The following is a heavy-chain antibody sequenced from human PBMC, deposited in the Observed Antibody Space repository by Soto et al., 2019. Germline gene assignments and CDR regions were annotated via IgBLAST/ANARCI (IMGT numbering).Heavy chain of an antibody. CDR3: ARGQPLIAVAGPREGWFDP. J-gene: IGHJ5*02. V-gene: IGHV4-34*01. D-gene: IGHD6-19*01. Sequence: PSETLSLTCAVYGGSFSGYYWSWIRQPPGKGLEWIREINHSGSTNYNPSLKSRVTISVDTSKNQFSLKLSSVTAADTAVYYCARGQPLIAVAGPREGWFDPWGQGTLVTVSS. CDR2: INHSGST. CDR1: GGSFSGYY.